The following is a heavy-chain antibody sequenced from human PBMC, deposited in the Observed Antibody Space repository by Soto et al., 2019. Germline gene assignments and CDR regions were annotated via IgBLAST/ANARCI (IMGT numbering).Heavy chain of an antibody. V-gene: IGHV1-69*02. CDR3: ARALSHYYDILTGLEEPFDY. J-gene: IGHJ4*02. D-gene: IGHD3-9*01. CDR1: GGTFSSYT. Sequence: GASVKVSCKASGGTFSSYTISWVRQAPGQGLEWMGRIIPILGIANYAQKFQGRVTITADKSTSTAYMELSSLRSEDTAVYYCARALSHYYDILTGLEEPFDYWGQGTLVTVSS. CDR2: IIPILGIA.